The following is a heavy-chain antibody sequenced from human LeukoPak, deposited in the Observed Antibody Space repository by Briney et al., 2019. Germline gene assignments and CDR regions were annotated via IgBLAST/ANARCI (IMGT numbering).Heavy chain of an antibody. J-gene: IGHJ4*02. CDR1: VGSFRGYY. D-gene: IGHD5-12*01. Sequence: SETLSLTCAVSVGSFRGYYWSWIRQPPGKGLEWIGEINHSGSTNYNPPLKSRVTISVDTSKNQFSLKLSSATAADTAVYYCARISGPPFDYWGQGTLVTVSS. CDR3: ARISGPPFDY. CDR2: INHSGST. V-gene: IGHV4-34*01.